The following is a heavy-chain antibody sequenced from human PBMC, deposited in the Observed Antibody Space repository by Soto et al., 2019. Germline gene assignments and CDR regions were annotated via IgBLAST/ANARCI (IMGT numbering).Heavy chain of an antibody. Sequence: PSETLSLTCTVSGGSISNYYWSWIRQPAGKGLEWIGRIYTGGSTYYNPSLKSRVTISVDTSKNQFSLKLSSVTAADTAVFYCARHRARNWFDPWGQGTLVTVSS. V-gene: IGHV4-59*05. D-gene: IGHD6-6*01. CDR3: ARHRARNWFDP. CDR1: GGSISNYY. J-gene: IGHJ5*02. CDR2: IYTGGST.